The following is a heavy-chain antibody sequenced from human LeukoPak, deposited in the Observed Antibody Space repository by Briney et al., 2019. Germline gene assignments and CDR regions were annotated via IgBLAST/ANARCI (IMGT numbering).Heavy chain of an antibody. V-gene: IGHV1-18*01. CDR2: ISCYNGDT. J-gene: IGHJ4*02. D-gene: IGHD6-19*01. CDR1: GYTFTHHG. Sequence: ASVKVSCKASGYTFTHHGISWVRQAPGQGLEWMGWISCYNGDTNYAQKPQGRVTMSTDTSTSTAYMELTGLRSDDTAVYYCVRDPTNTSGRYAYFDYWGQGTLVTVSS. CDR3: VRDPTNTSGRYAYFDY.